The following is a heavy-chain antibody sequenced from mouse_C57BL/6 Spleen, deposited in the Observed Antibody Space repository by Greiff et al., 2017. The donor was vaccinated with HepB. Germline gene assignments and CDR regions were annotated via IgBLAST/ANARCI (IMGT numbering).Heavy chain of an antibody. D-gene: IGHD3-1*01. V-gene: IGHV14-4*01. Sequence: EVQLQQSGAELVRPGASVKLSCTASGFNIKDDYMHWVKQRPEQGLEWIGWIDPENGDTEYASKFQGKATIPADTSSNTAYLQLSSLTSEDTAVYYCTIGEDYFDYWGQGTTLTVSS. CDR2: IDPENGDT. CDR1: GFNIKDDY. J-gene: IGHJ2*01. CDR3: TIGEDYFDY.